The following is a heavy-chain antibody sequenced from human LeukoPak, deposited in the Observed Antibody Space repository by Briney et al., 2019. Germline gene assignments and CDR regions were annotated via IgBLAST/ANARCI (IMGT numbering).Heavy chain of an antibody. CDR3: AKALKRTSGNYFGSCMDY. D-gene: IGHD1-26*01. Sequence: PGGSLRLSCAASGFSFSSYAMSWVRQAPGKGLEGGSAVFVIVCSTYYPHSVKGRFPISRDNSKNMLFLQMNSLRDEDTAVYYCAKALKRTSGNYFGSCMDYWGQGSLVTVSS. CDR2: VFVIVCST. V-gene: IGHV3-23*01. CDR1: GFSFSSYA. J-gene: IGHJ4*02.